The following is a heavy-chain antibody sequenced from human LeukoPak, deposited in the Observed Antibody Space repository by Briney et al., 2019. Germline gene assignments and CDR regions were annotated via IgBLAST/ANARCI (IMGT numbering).Heavy chain of an antibody. J-gene: IGHJ6*02. CDR1: GFTFSSYW. D-gene: IGHD3-22*01. CDR2: IEQDGSEK. Sequence: GGSLRLSCAASGFTFSSYWMSWVRQAPGKGLEWVANIEQDGSEKYYVDSVKGRFTISRDNAKNSLYLQMNSLRAEDTAVYYCARDRWDMIVENYYYGMDVWGQGTTVTVSS. CDR3: ARDRWDMIVENYYYGMDV. V-gene: IGHV3-7*01.